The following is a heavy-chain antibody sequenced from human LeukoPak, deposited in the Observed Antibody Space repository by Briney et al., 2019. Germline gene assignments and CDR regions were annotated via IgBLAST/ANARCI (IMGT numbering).Heavy chain of an antibody. J-gene: IGHJ4*02. V-gene: IGHV1-69*04. CDR2: IIPILGIA. CDR1: VGTFSIYA. D-gene: IGHD1-26*01. CDR3: ARVIVGATGYYFDY. Sequence: SVKVSCKASVGTFSIYAISWVRQAPGQGLEWMGRIIPILGIANYAQKFQGRVTITADKSTSTAYMELSSLRSEDTAVYYCARVIVGATGYYFDYWGQGTLVTVSS.